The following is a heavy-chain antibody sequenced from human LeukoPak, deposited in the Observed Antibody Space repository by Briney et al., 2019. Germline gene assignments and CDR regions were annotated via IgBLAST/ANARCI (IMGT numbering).Heavy chain of an antibody. V-gene: IGHV3-23*01. Sequence: GGSLRLSCEAPGYTSSSAAIRWVRLAPRGGLEWVSSIPGSGGATYYADSVEGRFAISRDNSKNIVYLQMNNLRAEDTALYYCARDSAADDNDFDVWGQGTMVTVSS. CDR3: ARDSAADDNDFDV. J-gene: IGHJ3*01. CDR2: IPGSGGAT. CDR1: GYTSSSAA. D-gene: IGHD6-25*01.